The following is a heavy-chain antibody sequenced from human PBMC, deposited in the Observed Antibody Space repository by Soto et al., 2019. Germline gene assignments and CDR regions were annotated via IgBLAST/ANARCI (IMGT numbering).Heavy chain of an antibody. D-gene: IGHD1-7*01. CDR1: GFTFSSYA. J-gene: IGHJ1*01. V-gene: IGHV3-23*01. CDR3: AKETPNYCEYFQH. CDR2: VSGSGGST. Sequence: ELQLLESGGGLVQPGGSLRLSCADSGFTFSSYAMSWGRQAPGKGLEWVSAVSGSGGSTYYADSVKGRFTISRDNSKNTLYLQMNSRRAEDTAVYYCAKETPNYCEYFQHWGQGTRVSVSA.